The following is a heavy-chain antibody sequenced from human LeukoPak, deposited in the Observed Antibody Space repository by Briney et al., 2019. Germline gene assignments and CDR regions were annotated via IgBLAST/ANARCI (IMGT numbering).Heavy chain of an antibody. D-gene: IGHD3-22*01. CDR2: INHSGST. CDR3: ASYYDSSGYYDAFDI. J-gene: IGHJ3*02. CDR1: GGSISSYY. Sequence: SETLSLTCTVSGGSISSYYWSWIRQPPGKGLEWIGEINHSGSTNYNPSLKSRVTISVDTSKNQFSLKLSSVTAADTAVYYCASYYDSSGYYDAFDIWGQGTMVTVSS. V-gene: IGHV4-34*01.